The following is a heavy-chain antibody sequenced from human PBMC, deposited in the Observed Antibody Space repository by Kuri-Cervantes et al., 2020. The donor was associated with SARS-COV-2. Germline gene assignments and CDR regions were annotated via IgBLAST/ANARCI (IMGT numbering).Heavy chain of an antibody. CDR2: INYSGST. CDR1: GGSISSYY. V-gene: IGHV4-59*08. Sequence: SETLSLTCTVSGGSISSYYWSWIRQPPGKGLEWIGYINYSGSTNYNPSLKSRVTISVDTSKNQFSLKLNSVTAADSAVYYCARHPAGDYCDSTTGPPFFYYCYMDVWGKGTTVTVSS. CDR3: ARHPAGDYCDSTTGPPFFYYCYMDV. D-gene: IGHD2/OR15-2a*01. J-gene: IGHJ6*03.